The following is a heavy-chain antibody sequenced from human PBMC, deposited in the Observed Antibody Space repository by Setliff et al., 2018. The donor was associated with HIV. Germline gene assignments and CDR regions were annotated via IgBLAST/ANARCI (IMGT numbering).Heavy chain of an antibody. CDR2: ISGSGGTT. V-gene: IGHV3-23*01. D-gene: IGHD5-18*01. Sequence: GESLKISCAASGFTFSSYAMSWVRQAPGKALEWVSVISGSGGTTYYADSVKGRFTISRDNSKNTVFLQMNSLRGEDTAVYYCAALKGYSYGRGCFDPWGQGTLVTVSS. J-gene: IGHJ5*02. CDR3: AALKGYSYGRGCFDP. CDR1: GFTFSSYA.